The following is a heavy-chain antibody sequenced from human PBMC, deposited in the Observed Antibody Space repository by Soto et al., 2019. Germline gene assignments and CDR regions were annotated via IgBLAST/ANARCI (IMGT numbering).Heavy chain of an antibody. Sequence: EVQLVESGGGLVQPGGSLRLSCAASGFTFSSYWMSWVRQAPGKGLEWVANIKQDGSEKYYVDSGKGRFTISRDNAKNSLYLQMNSLRAEDTAVYYCASHPYSSSWYSWGQGTLVTVSS. D-gene: IGHD6-13*01. V-gene: IGHV3-7*02. CDR2: IKQDGSEK. CDR3: ASHPYSSSWYS. J-gene: IGHJ4*02. CDR1: GFTFSSYW.